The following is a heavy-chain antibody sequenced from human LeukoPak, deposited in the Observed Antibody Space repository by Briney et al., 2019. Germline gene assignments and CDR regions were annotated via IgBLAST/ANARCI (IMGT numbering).Heavy chain of an antibody. V-gene: IGHV3-33*01. CDR1: GFTFNSYG. CDR2: IWSDGSKK. Sequence: GGSLRLSCAVSGFTFNSYGMHWVRQAPGKGLEWVAVIWSDGSKKYYVESVRGRFTISRDNSKNTLDLQVNGLKAEDTAVYYCARRGSGTYSFDYWGQGTLVAVSS. CDR3: ARRGSGTYSFDY. D-gene: IGHD3-10*01. J-gene: IGHJ4*02.